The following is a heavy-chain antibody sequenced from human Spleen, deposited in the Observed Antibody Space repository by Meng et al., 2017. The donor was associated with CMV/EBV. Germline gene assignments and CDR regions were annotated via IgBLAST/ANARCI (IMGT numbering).Heavy chain of an antibody. CDR3: ARVGALGFGSGWYGKELDC. D-gene: IGHD6-19*01. CDR1: FTSYY. CDR2: INPSGGGT. Sequence: FTSYYMNWVRQAPGQGPEWMGVINPSGGGTSYAQKFQGRVAMTRDTSTSTAYMELSSLRSEDTAVYYCARVGALGFGSGWYGKELDCWGQGTLVTVSS. V-gene: IGHV1-46*01. J-gene: IGHJ4*02.